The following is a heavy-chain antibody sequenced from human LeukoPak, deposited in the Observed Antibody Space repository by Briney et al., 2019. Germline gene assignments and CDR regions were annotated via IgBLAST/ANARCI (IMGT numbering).Heavy chain of an antibody. V-gene: IGHV4-34*01. CDR3: ARVGYYDYVWGSYRYHDY. CDR2: INHSVST. CDR1: GGSFSDHY. J-gene: IGHJ4*02. Sequence: SETLSLTCAVYGGSFSDHYWSWIRQPPGKGLEWIGEINHSVSTNYNPSLKSRVTISVDTSKNQFSLKLSSVTAADTAVYYCARVGYYDYVWGSYRYHDYWGQGTLVTVSS. D-gene: IGHD3-16*02.